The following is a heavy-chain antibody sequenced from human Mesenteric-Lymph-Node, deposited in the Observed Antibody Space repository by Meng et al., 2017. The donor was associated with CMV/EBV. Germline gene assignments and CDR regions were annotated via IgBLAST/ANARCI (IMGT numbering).Heavy chain of an antibody. CDR1: GDSVSSGNYF. CDR3: AKQAGITGMGGDYYYYGMDL. V-gene: IGHV4-61*01. Sequence: SETLSLTCTVSGDSVSSGNYFWSWIRQPPGRGLEYIGYIYYSGITDYNPSLKSRVTISLDMSKNQHSLKLSSVTAADTAVYYCAKQAGITGMGGDYYYYGMDLWGQGTPVTVSS. D-gene: IGHD1-20*01. CDR2: IYYSGIT. J-gene: IGHJ6*02.